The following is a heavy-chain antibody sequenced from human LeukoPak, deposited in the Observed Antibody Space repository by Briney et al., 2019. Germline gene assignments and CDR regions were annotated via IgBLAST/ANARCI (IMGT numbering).Heavy chain of an antibody. CDR1: GYTFTVNY. CDR3: ARGGYSSSWYSDGIDH. V-gene: IGHV1-2*02. CDR2: INPDSGGT. J-gene: IGHJ4*02. Sequence: ASVKVSSEASGYTFTVNYMHSVRQAPGQGLEWLGWINPDSGGTDYSQKFQDRVALTRDTSISTAYLELSRLRSGDTTVYYCARGGYSSSWYSDGIDHWGQGTLVTVSS. D-gene: IGHD6-13*01.